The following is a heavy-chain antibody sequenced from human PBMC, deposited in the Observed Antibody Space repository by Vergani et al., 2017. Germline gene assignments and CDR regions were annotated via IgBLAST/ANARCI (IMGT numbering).Heavy chain of an antibody. CDR1: GGSISSNSYY. D-gene: IGHD3-10*01. CDR2: IYYSVTV. Sequence: QLHLQESGPGLVKPSETLSLTCTVSGGSISSNSYYWAWIRQPPGKGLEWIGNIYYSVTVYYHPSLKSRATISIDTSRNQFSLKLTSVTAADTAVDYCARLGYSSRSYFDSWGQGTLVTVSS. CDR3: ARLGYSSRSYFDS. J-gene: IGHJ5*01. V-gene: IGHV4-39*01.